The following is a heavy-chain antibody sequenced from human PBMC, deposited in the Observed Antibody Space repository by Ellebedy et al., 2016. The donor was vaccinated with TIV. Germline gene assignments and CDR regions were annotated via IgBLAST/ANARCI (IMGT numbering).Heavy chain of an antibody. Sequence: MPSETLSLTCVISGDSVSSDGASWNWIRQSPSGGLEWLGRTYQKSKTYIEHAIPVKSRLTINLDTSKNQISLQLTSVTPEDTAVYYCARDLRYGTDWTGFDYWGQGTLVIVSS. CDR3: ARDLRYGTDWTGFDY. V-gene: IGHV6-1*01. J-gene: IGHJ4*02. CDR1: GDSVSSDGAS. CDR2: TYQKSKTYI. D-gene: IGHD3-9*01.